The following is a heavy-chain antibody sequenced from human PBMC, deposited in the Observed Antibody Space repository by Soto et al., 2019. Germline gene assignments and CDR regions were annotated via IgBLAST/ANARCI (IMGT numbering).Heavy chain of an antibody. V-gene: IGHV1-46*01. CDR3: AGASSRVSSVVAAY. CDR2: INPGPNGA. CDR1: NDSLSSHF. J-gene: IGHJ4*02. Sequence: ASVKVSCKASNDSLSSHFIHWVRQAPGEGLEWMGIINPGPNGASYSKEFQGRLTLTSDMPSRTVYTQLSNLRSDDTAVYYCAGASSRVSSVVAAYWGQGTLVTVSS. D-gene: IGHD2-15*01.